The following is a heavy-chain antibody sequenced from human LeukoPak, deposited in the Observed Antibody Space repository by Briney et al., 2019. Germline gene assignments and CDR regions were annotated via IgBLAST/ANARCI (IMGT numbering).Heavy chain of an antibody. CDR3: ARGELPPPGR. J-gene: IGHJ4*02. Sequence: GAPVKVSCKASGRTFSSYAISWVRQAPGQGLEWMGRIIPILGIANYAQKFQGRVTITADKSTSTAYMELSSLRSADTAVYHCARGELPPPGRWGEGTLVTVSA. CDR1: GRTFSSYA. D-gene: IGHD1-7*01. V-gene: IGHV1-69*04. CDR2: IIPILGIA.